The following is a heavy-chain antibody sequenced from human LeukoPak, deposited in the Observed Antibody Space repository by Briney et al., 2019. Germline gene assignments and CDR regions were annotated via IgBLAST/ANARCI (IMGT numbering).Heavy chain of an antibody. V-gene: IGHV3-7*01. CDR2: IKQDGSEK. CDR1: GFTSSSYW. D-gene: IGHD2-2*01. J-gene: IGHJ6*02. Sequence: GGSLRLSCAASGFTSSSYWMSWVRQAPGKGLEWVANIKQDGSEKYYVDSVKGRFTISRDNAKNSLYLQMNSLGVEDTAVYYCAGYCSTTSCYSSMDVWGQGTTVTV. CDR3: AGYCSTTSCYSSMDV.